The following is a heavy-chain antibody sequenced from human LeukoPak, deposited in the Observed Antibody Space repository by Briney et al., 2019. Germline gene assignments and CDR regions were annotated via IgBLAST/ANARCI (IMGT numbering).Heavy chain of an antibody. CDR2: IYYSGST. D-gene: IGHD3-3*01. J-gene: IGHJ4*02. CDR1: GGSISSYY. CDR3: ASYDFWSGSPRSY. Sequence: SETLSLTCTVSGGSISSYYWSWIRQPPGKGLEWIGYIYYSGSTNYNPSLKGRVTISVDTSKNQFSLKLSSVTAADTAVYYCASYDFWSGSPRSYWGQGTLVTVSS. V-gene: IGHV4-59*08.